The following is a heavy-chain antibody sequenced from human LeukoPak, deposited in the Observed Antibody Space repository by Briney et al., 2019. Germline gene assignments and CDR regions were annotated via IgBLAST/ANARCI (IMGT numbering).Heavy chain of an antibody. D-gene: IGHD2-2*01. CDR2: INHSGST. CDR1: GGSFSGYY. CDR3: ARGVGGYCSSTSCFRGYYYYYYMDV. J-gene: IGHJ6*03. V-gene: IGHV4-34*01. Sequence: SETLSLTCAVYGGSFSGYYWSWIRQPPGKGLEWIGEINHSGSTNYNPSLKSRVTISVDTSKNQFSLKLSSVTAADTAVYYCARGVGGYCSSTSCFRGYYYYYYMDVWGKGTTVTVSS.